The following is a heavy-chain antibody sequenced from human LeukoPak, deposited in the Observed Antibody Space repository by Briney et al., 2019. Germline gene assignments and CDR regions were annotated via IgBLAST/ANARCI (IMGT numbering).Heavy chain of an antibody. CDR2: IYYSGST. J-gene: IGHJ4*02. V-gene: IGHV4-39*01. D-gene: IGHD3-22*01. CDR3: ARYYDSSGYSYYFDY. CDR1: GGSISSSNYY. Sequence: SETLSLTCTVSGGSISSSNYYWGWIRQPPGKGLEWIGSIYYSGSTYYNPSLKSRVTISVDTSKNQFSLKLSSVTAADTAVYYCARYYDSSGYSYYFDYWGQGTLVTVSS.